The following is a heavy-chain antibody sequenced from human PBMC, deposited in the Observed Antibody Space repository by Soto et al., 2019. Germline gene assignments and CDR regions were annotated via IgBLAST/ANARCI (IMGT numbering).Heavy chain of an antibody. CDR2: INHSGST. D-gene: IGHD3-10*01. CDR3: ARVRMYYGSGSYYWGHYYYYYYTDV. J-gene: IGHJ6*03. V-gene: IGHV4-34*01. CDR1: GGSFSGYY. Sequence: SETLSLTCAVYGGSFSGYYWSWIRQPPGKGLEWIGEINHSGSTNYNPSLKSRVTISVDTSKNQFSLELSSVTAADTAVYYCARVRMYYGSGSYYWGHYYYYYYTDVWGKGTTVTVSS.